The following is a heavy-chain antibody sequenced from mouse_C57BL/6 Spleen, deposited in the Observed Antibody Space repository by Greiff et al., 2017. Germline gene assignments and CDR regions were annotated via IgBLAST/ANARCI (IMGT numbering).Heavy chain of an antibody. Sequence: QVQLQQPGAELVKPGASVKLSCKASGYTFTSSWMHWVKQRPGRGLEWIERIDPSSGGTKYNEKFKSKATLTVDKPSSTAYMQLSSLTSEDSAVYYGARERTAQATAWCAYWGQGTLVTVSA. J-gene: IGHJ3*01. D-gene: IGHD3-2*02. CDR1: GYTFTSSW. CDR2: IDPSSGGT. CDR3: ARERTAQATAWCAY. V-gene: IGHV1-72*01.